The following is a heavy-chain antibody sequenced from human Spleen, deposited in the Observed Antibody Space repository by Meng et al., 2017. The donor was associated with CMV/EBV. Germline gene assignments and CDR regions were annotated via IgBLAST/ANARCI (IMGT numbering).Heavy chain of an antibody. Sequence: GESLKISCAASGFTFSDYYMTWIRQAPGKGLEWVSYISSSGSITKYLDSVKGRFTISRDNAKNSLFLQMNSLRVEDTAVYYCARDSSAVHNWLDSLGQGTLVTVSS. CDR1: GFTFSDYY. CDR2: ISSSGSIT. V-gene: IGHV3-11*04. D-gene: IGHD1-26*01. J-gene: IGHJ5*01. CDR3: ARDSSAVHNWLDS.